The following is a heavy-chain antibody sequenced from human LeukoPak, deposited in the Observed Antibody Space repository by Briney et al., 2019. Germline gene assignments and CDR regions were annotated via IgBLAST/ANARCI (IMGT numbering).Heavy chain of an antibody. CDR2: IYYSGST. Sequence: SETLSLTCTVSGGSISSGGYYWSWIRQHPGKGLEWIGYIYYSGSTYYNPSLKSRVTISVDTSKNQFSLKLSSVTAADTAVYYCARGGPAATSYYYYGMDVWGQGTTVTVSS. CDR3: ARGGPAATSYYYYGMDV. CDR1: GGSISSGGYY. V-gene: IGHV4-31*03. J-gene: IGHJ6*02. D-gene: IGHD2-2*01.